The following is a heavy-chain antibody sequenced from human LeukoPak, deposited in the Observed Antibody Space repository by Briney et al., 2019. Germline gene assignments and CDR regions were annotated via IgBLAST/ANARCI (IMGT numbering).Heavy chain of an antibody. V-gene: IGHV4-39*01. J-gene: IGHJ5*02. CDR1: GGSIGSSSYY. Sequence: SETLSLTCTVSGGSIGSSSYYWGWIRQPPGKGLEWIGSIYYSGSTYYNPSLKSRVTISVDTSKNQFSLKLSSVTAADTAVYYCARARDWFDPWGQGTLVTVSS. CDR2: IYYSGST. CDR3: ARARDWFDP.